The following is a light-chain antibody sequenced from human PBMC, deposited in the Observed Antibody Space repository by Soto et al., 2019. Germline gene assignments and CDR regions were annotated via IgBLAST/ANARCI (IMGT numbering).Light chain of an antibody. CDR2: GAS. J-gene: IGKJ4*01. CDR1: QSVSSN. CDR3: QQYNNWPPLS. V-gene: IGKV3-15*01. Sequence: EIVMSQSPATLSVSPGERATLSCRASQSVSSNLAGYQQKPGQAPRLLIYGASTRPTGTPARFRGSGSGTELTLTISRLQSEDFAVYYCQQYNNWPPLSFGGGTKVQIK.